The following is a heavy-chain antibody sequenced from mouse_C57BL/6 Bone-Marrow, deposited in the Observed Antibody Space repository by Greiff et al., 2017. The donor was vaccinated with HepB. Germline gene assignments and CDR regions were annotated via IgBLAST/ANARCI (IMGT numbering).Heavy chain of an antibody. CDR1: GFTFSSYA. V-gene: IGHV5-9-1*02. CDR3: TRDRDYGSSYDYAMDY. CDR2: ISSGGDYI. J-gene: IGHJ4*01. Sequence: DVMLVESGEGLVKPGGSLKLSCAASGFTFSSYAMSWVRQTPEKRLEWVAYISSGGDYIYYADTVKGRFTISRDNARNTLYLQMSSLKSEDTAMYYCTRDRDYGSSYDYAMDYWGQGTSVTVSS. D-gene: IGHD1-1*01.